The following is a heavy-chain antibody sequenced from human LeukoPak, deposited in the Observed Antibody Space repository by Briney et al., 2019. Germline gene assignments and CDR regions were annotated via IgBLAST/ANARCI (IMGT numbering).Heavy chain of an antibody. V-gene: IGHV1-69*13. D-gene: IGHD2-2*01. J-gene: IGHJ4*02. CDR3: ARAGGYCSSTSCPDFDY. CDR2: IIPIFGTA. CDR1: GGTFSSYA. Sequence: ASVKVSCKASGGTFSSYAISWVRQAPGQGLEWMGGIIPIFGTANYAQKFQGRVTITADESTSTAYMELSSLRSEDTAVYYCARAGGYCSSTSCPDFDYWGQGTLVTVSS.